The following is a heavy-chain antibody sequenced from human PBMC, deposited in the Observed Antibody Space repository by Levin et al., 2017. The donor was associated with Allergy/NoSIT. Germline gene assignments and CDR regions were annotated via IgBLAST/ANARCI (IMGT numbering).Heavy chain of an antibody. D-gene: IGHD6-19*01. CDR2: VSHDGSNK. Sequence: GESLKISCAASGFSFGGHEMHWVRQAPGEGLEWVAVVSHDGSNKYYADSVKGRFTISRDNSKNALYLETNSLRAEDTGVYYCVKVKAVAGKADAFDVWGQGTTVSVSS. CDR3: VKVKAVAGKADAFDV. V-gene: IGHV3-30-3*01. J-gene: IGHJ3*01. CDR1: GFSFGGHE.